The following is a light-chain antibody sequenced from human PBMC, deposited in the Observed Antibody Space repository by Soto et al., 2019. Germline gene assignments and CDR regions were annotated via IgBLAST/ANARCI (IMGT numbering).Light chain of an antibody. CDR1: QTVLYNSVNKSY. V-gene: IGKV4-1*01. Sequence: DIVMTQSPDSLAVSLGERATINCKSSQTVLYNSVNKSYVAWYQHKPGQPPKLLTYWASIRESGVPDRFSGSGSGTDFTLTISSLQAEDVAVYYCQQYYTTPFTFGPGTKVEIK. CDR2: WAS. J-gene: IGKJ3*01. CDR3: QQYYTTPFT.